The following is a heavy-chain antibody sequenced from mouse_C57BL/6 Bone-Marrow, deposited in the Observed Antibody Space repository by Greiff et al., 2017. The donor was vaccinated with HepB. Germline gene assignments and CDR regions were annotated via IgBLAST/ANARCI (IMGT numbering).Heavy chain of an antibody. Sequence: QVQLQQSGAELARPGASVKLSCKASGYTFTSYGISWVKQRTGQGLEWIGEIYPRSGNTYYNEKFKGKATLTADKSSSTAYMELRSLTSEDSAVYFCARKTGIYYGNYAVHWYFDVWGTGTTVTVSS. CDR1: GYTFTSYG. V-gene: IGHV1-81*01. CDR2: IYPRSGNT. J-gene: IGHJ1*03. D-gene: IGHD2-1*01. CDR3: ARKTGIYYGNYAVHWYFDV.